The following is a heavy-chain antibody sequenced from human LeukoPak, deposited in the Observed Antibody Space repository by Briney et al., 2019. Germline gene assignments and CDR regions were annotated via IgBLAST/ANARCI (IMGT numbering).Heavy chain of an antibody. CDR2: IHPGDSDT. Sequence: GESLKISCKGSGYTFTTYWIGWVRQMPGKGLESMVIIHPGDSDTRYSPSFQGQVTISADKSISTAYLQWSSLKASDSAMYYCARLECSSTTCPFAYWGQGTLVTVSS. J-gene: IGHJ4*02. D-gene: IGHD2-2*01. CDR3: ARLECSSTTCPFAY. CDR1: GYTFTTYW. V-gene: IGHV5-51*01.